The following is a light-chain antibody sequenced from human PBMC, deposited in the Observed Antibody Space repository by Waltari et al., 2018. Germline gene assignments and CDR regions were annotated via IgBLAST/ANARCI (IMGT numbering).Light chain of an antibody. CDR2: DAS. CDR3: QQRSNPPAYT. V-gene: IGKV3-11*01. Sequence: TVLTQSPATLSLSPGERATLSCRASQSLGSSLAWYQQKPGQPPRPLMFDASIRAPGIPARFSGSGSGTDFTLTISSLGPEDLAVYYCQQRSNPPAYTFGQGTKVEIK. J-gene: IGKJ2*01. CDR1: QSLGSS.